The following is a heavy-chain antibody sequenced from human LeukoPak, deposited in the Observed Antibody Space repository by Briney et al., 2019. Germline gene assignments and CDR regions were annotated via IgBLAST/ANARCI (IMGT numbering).Heavy chain of an antibody. D-gene: IGHD1-26*01. CDR1: GFTFSSYE. Sequence: GGSLRLSCAASGFTFSSYEMNWVRQAPGKGLEWVSAITGSGGSTYYADSVKGRFTISRDNSKNTLYLQMNSLRAEDTAVYYCAKDAGYSGSYWRPFDYWGQGTLVTVSS. J-gene: IGHJ4*02. CDR3: AKDAGYSGSYWRPFDY. V-gene: IGHV3-23*01. CDR2: ITGSGGST.